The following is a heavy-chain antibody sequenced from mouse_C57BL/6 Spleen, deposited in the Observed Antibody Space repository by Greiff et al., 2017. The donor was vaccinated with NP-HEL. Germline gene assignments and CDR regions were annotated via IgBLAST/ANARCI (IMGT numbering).Heavy chain of an antibody. Sequence: EVKLVESGGGLVKPGGSLKLSCAASGFTFSDYGMHWVRQAPEKGLEWVAYISSGSSTIYYADTVKGRFTISRDNAKNTLFLQMTSLRSEDTAMYYCARGYYGSSYDWFAYWGQGTLVTVSA. D-gene: IGHD1-1*01. J-gene: IGHJ3*01. CDR2: ISSGSSTI. CDR1: GFTFSDYG. CDR3: ARGYYGSSYDWFAY. V-gene: IGHV5-17*01.